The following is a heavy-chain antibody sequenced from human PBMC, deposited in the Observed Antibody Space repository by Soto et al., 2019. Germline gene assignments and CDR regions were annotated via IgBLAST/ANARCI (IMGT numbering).Heavy chain of an antibody. CDR2: ISGSGDRT. D-gene: IGHD2-8*01. Sequence: EVQLLESGGGLVQPVGSLRLSCAASGFTFSSYAMSWVRQAPGKGLEWVSAISGSGDRTYYADSVKARFTISRDNSRNTLYMQMTSLRGEVTAVYFCAKMNGPPHWGQGTLVTVSS. J-gene: IGHJ4*02. V-gene: IGHV3-23*01. CDR1: GFTFSSYA. CDR3: AKMNGPPH.